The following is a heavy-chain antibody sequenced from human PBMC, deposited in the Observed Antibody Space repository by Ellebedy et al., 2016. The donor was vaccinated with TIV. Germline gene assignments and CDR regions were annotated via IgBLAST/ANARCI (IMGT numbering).Heavy chain of an antibody. V-gene: IGHV3-30*18. CDR2: ISYDGSNK. Sequence: GESLKISXAASGFTFSSYGMHWVRQAPGKGLEWVAVISYDGSNKYYADSVKGRFTISRDNSKNTLYLQMNSLRAEDTAVYYCAKDYEQLTTDYWGQGTLVTVSS. D-gene: IGHD6-6*01. CDR3: AKDYEQLTTDY. CDR1: GFTFSSYG. J-gene: IGHJ4*02.